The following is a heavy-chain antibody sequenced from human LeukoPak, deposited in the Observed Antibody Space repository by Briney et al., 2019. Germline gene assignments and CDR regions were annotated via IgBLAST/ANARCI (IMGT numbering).Heavy chain of an antibody. CDR1: GYTFTGYY. V-gene: IGHV1-2*02. D-gene: IGHD3-10*01. CDR2: INPNSGGT. CDR3: ARSFYGSRSYCPD. J-gene: IGHJ4*02. Sequence: GASVKVSCKASGYTFTGYYMHWVRQAPGQGLEWMGWINPNSGGTNYAQKFQGRVTMTRDTSISTAYMELSRLRSDDTAVYYCARSFYGSRSYCPDWGQGTLVTVSS.